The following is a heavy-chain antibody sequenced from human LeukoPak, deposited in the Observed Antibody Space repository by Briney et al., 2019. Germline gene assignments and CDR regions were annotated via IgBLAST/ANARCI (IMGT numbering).Heavy chain of an antibody. CDR1: GFTFSDYY. J-gene: IGHJ6*04. CDR3: ARVDCSSTSCPYYYGMDV. D-gene: IGHD2-2*01. Sequence: PGGSLRLSCAASGFTFSDYYMSWIRQAPGKGLEWVSYISSSGSTIYYADSVKGRFTISRDNAKNTLYLQMNSLRAEDTAVYYCARVDCSSTSCPYYYGMDVWGKGTTVTVSS. CDR2: ISSSGSTI. V-gene: IGHV3-11*01.